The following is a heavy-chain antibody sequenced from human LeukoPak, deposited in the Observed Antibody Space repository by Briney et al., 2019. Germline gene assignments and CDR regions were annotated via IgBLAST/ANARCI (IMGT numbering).Heavy chain of an antibody. V-gene: IGHV3-7*01. J-gene: IGHJ6*03. CDR3: ARDLSGVPAAMGYYYYYMDV. CDR2: IKQDGSEK. Sequence: GGSLRLSCAASGFTFSSYWMSWVRQAPGKGLEWVANIKQDGSEKYYVDSVKGRFTISRDNAKNSLYLQMNSLRAEDTAVYYCARDLSGVPAAMGYYYYYMDVWGKGTTVTVSS. CDR1: GFTFSSYW. D-gene: IGHD2-2*01.